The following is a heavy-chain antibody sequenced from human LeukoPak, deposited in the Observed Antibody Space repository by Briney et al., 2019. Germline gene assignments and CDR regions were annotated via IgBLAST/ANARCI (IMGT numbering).Heavy chain of an antibody. J-gene: IGHJ5*02. CDR1: GGSISSHY. D-gene: IGHD3-3*01. Sequence: PSETMSLTCTVSGGSISSHYWSWIRQPPGKGLGWIGYIYSSGSTNYNPTLKSRVTISVVTSKNQFSLKLSSVTAADTAVYYCARGYYDCRSGYPRFDPWGQGTLVTVSS. CDR2: IYSSGST. V-gene: IGHV4-59*11. CDR3: ARGYYDCRSGYPRFDP.